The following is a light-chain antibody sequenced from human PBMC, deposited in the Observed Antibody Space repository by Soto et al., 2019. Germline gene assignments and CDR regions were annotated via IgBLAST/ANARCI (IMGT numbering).Light chain of an antibody. CDR2: HAS. V-gene: IGKV1-5*01. Sequence: IQMTPSPSTLPASVGDRVTITCRASQSISNWLAWYQHKPGTAPKVLIYHASNLQSGVPSRFSGGGSGTEFTLTISSLQTDDFATYYCQQYNSYWTFGQGTRWIS. CDR1: QSISNW. CDR3: QQYNSYWT. J-gene: IGKJ1*01.